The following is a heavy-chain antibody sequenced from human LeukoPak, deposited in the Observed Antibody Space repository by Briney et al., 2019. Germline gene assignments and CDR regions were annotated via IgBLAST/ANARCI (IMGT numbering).Heavy chain of an antibody. CDR3: SRDGGEGGNSAFDI. CDR1: GFTFSDYI. Sequence: PGGSLRLSCAASGFTFSDYILDWVRQAPGKGLEWVGRIRRGANSYTTEYAASVKGRFTISRDDSKNSLYLHMNSLKTGDTAVYHCSRDGGEGGNSAFDIWGQGTMVTVSS. D-gene: IGHD3-16*01. V-gene: IGHV3-72*01. CDR2: IRRGANSYTT. J-gene: IGHJ3*02.